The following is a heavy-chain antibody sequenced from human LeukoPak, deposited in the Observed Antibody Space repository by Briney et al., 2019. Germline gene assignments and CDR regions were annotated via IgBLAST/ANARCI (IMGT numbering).Heavy chain of an antibody. CDR1: GLTLSRYR. CDR2: IWYEGSNK. Sequence: GGSLRLLCTACGLTLSRYRMQWVPGATGEGGVGVAVIWYEGSNKYYADAVKGLFNISRDNSKNTLYLQMNSLRDEDAAVYYCARDLYQDYYYGMDVWGQGSLVTVSS. J-gene: IGHJ6*02. D-gene: IGHD2-2*01. V-gene: IGHV3-33*08. CDR3: ARDLYQDYYYGMDV.